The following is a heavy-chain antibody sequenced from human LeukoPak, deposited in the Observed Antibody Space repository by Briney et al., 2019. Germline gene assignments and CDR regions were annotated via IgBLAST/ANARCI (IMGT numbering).Heavy chain of an antibody. CDR2: IHNTGNT. Sequence: PSETLSLTCTVSGDSLSGYYWSWVRQPPGGGLERIGFIHNTGNTNYNPSLKSRVAISLDTSKNQFSLKVYSVTAADTAVYYCARFLPYFGEAATFFEPWGQGTLATVSS. V-gene: IGHV4-59*08. D-gene: IGHD3-10*01. CDR1: GDSLSGYY. CDR3: ARFLPYFGEAATFFEP. J-gene: IGHJ5*02.